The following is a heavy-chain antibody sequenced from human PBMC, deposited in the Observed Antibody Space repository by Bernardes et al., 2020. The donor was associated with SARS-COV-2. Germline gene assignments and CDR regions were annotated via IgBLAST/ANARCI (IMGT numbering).Heavy chain of an antibody. J-gene: IGHJ6*02. V-gene: IGHV4-34*01. CDR1: GGSFNDYW. CDR3: ARGERLKTDFGLDV. Sequence: ETLSLTGAVYGGSFNDYWWTWIRQSPGMGLEWIGEINHSATTKYHPSLKSRVTMSIDTSKNQFSLRLRSVTAADTAVYYCARGERLKTDFGLDVWGRGTTVIVSS. CDR2: INHSATT. D-gene: IGHD3-16*01.